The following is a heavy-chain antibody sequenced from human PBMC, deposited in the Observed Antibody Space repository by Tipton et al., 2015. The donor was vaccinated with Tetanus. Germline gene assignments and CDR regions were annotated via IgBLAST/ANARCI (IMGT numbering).Heavy chain of an antibody. J-gene: IGHJ4*02. Sequence: TLSLTCAVSGGSISSGGYSWSWIRQPPGKGLEWIGYIYHSGSTYYNPSLKSRVTISVDISKNQFSLKLSSVTAADTAVYFCARRVVGATLDYWGQGSLVTVSS. CDR3: ARRVVGATLDY. V-gene: IGHV4-30-2*01. CDR2: IYHSGST. CDR1: GGSISSGGYS. D-gene: IGHD1-26*01.